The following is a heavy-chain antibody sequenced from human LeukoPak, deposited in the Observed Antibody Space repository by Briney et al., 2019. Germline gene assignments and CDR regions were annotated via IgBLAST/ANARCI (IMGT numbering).Heavy chain of an antibody. CDR3: ARMGRDGVADV. J-gene: IGHJ6*04. CDR2: IYTSGST. D-gene: IGHD3-3*01. Sequence: SETLSLTCTVSGGSIISDNYYWSWIRQPAGKGLEWIGRIYTSGSTNYNPSLKSRVTISVDTSKNQFSLKLSSVTAADTAVYYCARMGRDGVADVWGKGTTVTVSS. V-gene: IGHV4-61*02. CDR1: GGSIISDNYY.